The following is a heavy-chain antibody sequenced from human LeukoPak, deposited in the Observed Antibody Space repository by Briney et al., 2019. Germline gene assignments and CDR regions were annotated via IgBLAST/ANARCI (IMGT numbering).Heavy chain of an antibody. D-gene: IGHD1-1*01. CDR3: ARHVSGTTTVIGFDY. Sequence: GESLKISCKGSGYSFTSYWIGWVRQMPGKGLEWMGIIYPGDSDTRYSPSFQGQVTISADKSISTAYLQWSSLKASDTAMYYCARHVSGTTTVIGFDYWGQGTLVTVSS. V-gene: IGHV5-51*01. J-gene: IGHJ4*02. CDR1: GYSFTSYW. CDR2: IYPGDSDT.